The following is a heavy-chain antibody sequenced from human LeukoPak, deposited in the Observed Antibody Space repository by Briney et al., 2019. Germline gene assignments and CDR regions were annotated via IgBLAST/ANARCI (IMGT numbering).Heavy chain of an antibody. CDR3: ASYRRAYDI. J-gene: IGHJ3*02. D-gene: IGHD1-26*01. V-gene: IGHV3-53*01. CDR1: GLTVSSTS. CDR2: FLSDGRI. Sequence: GGSLRLSCAASGLTVSSTSMTWVRQAPGKGLEWVSDFLSDGRIYYADSVKGRFTISKDNSQNTVNLQMDNLRAEDAAIYYCASYRRAYDIWGQGTVVTVAS.